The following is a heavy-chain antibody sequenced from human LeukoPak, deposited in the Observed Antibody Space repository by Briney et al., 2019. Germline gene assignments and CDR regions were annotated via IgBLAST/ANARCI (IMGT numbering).Heavy chain of an antibody. D-gene: IGHD5-12*01. CDR2: ISGSGGST. CDR1: GFTFSSCA. V-gene: IGHV3-23*01. CDR3: AKYEWLLYFDY. J-gene: IGHJ4*02. Sequence: GGSLRLSCAASGFTFSSCAMSWVRHAPGKGLEWVSVISGSGGSTYSADSVKGRFTISRDNSKNTLYLQMNSLRAEDTAVSYCAKYEWLLYFDYWGQGTLVTVSS.